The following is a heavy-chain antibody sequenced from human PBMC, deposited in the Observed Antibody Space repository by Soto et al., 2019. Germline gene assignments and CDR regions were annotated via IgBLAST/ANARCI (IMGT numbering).Heavy chain of an antibody. J-gene: IGHJ4*02. CDR1: RGGGSRSSVT. V-gene: IGHV6-1*01. Sequence: SQTLSLTCAISRGGGSRSSVTWESVRQSPARGLEWLGRTYYRSKWYNDYAESVKSRITITPDTSKNQFSLHLNSVTPEDTAVYYCVRLIGNSGLAFWGQGTLVTVSS. D-gene: IGHD1-26*01. CDR2: TYYRSKWYN. CDR3: VRLIGNSGLAF.